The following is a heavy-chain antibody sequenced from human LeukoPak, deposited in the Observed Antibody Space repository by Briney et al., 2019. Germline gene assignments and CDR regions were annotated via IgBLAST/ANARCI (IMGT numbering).Heavy chain of an antibody. V-gene: IGHV3-48*02. CDR3: ARRVSTGNVYSWFDP. Sequence: GGSLRLSCAASGFTFSTYAMSWLRQAPGKGLEWISYITSSSSTIYYADSVKGRFTISRDNAKNSLYLQMNSLRHEDTAVYYCARRVSTGNVYSWFDPWGQGTLDTVSS. J-gene: IGHJ5*02. CDR2: ITSSSSTI. D-gene: IGHD3-9*01. CDR1: GFTFSTYA.